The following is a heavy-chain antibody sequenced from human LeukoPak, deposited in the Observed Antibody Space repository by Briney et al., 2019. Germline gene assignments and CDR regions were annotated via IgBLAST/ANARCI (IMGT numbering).Heavy chain of an antibody. CDR1: GYTFTGYY. V-gene: IGHV1-3*03. Sequence: ASVKVSCKTSGYTFTGYYLHWVRQAPGQRLEWMGWINTRSGDTEYSYEFQGRVTITRDIAESIASMELRSLRSDDMGVYYCARDSGRGWYEFRWGQGTLVTVSS. J-gene: IGHJ4*02. D-gene: IGHD6-19*01. CDR3: ARDSGRGWYEFR. CDR2: INTRSGDT.